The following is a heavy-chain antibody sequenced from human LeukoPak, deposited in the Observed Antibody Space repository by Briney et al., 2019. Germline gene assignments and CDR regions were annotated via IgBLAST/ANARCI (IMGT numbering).Heavy chain of an antibody. Sequence: SETLSLTCGVSGGSISGTNWWSWVRQPPGQGLEWIGEISLAGQTNYNPSLNGRVTMSLDKSSNQLSLHLTSVTAADTAVYYCAREGGFYRPLDYSGQGTLVTVSS. CDR3: AREGGFYRPLDY. D-gene: IGHD3-3*01. CDR2: ISLAGQT. V-gene: IGHV4/OR15-8*02. CDR1: GGSISGTNW. J-gene: IGHJ4*02.